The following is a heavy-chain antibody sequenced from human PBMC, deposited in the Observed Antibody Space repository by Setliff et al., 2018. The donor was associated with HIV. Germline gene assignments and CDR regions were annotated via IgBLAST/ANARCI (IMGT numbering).Heavy chain of an antibody. CDR2: ISASGGDGT. D-gene: IGHD2-15*01. J-gene: IGHJ4*02. CDR1: GFTFSNYA. CDR3: AKDRGGNAQHYFDY. Sequence: LSLSCAASGFTFSNYAMSWVRQAPGKGLEWVSIISASGGDGTYYADSVKGRFTISRDNSKNTLFLEMNSLRAEDTAVYYCAKDRGGNAQHYFDYWGQGTPVTVSS. V-gene: IGHV3-23*01.